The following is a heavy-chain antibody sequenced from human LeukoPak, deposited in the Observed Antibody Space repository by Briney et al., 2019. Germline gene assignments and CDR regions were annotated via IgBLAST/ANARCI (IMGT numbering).Heavy chain of an antibody. CDR3: ARDTDWLFSPGYFDY. V-gene: IGHV3-74*01. Sequence: GGSLRLSCAASGFTFSDFWMHWVRQAPGKGLVWVSRINSGGTVTNYADSVKGRLTISRDNAKNTLYLQMNSLRAEDTAVYYCARDTDWLFSPGYFDYWGQGTLVTVSS. CDR2: INSGGTVT. D-gene: IGHD3-9*01. J-gene: IGHJ4*02. CDR1: GFTFSDFW.